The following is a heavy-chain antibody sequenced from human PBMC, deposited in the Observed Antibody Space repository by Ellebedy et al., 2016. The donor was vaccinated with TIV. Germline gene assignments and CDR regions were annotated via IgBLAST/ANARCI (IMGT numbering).Heavy chain of an antibody. CDR1: GFTVSSNY. CDR2: IKDDGSEK. Sequence: GESLKISXAASGFTVSSNYMSWVRQAPGKGLEWVATIKDDGSEKYYVDSVKGRFTISRDNTKNSLYLQTNSLRAEDTAVYYCARDEYGDYRYWGQGTLVTVSS. CDR3: ARDEYGDYRY. J-gene: IGHJ4*02. D-gene: IGHD4-17*01. V-gene: IGHV3-7*03.